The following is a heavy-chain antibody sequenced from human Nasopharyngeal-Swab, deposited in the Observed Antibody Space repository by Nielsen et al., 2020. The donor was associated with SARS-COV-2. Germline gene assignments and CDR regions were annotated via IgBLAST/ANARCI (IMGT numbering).Heavy chain of an antibody. D-gene: IGHD3-3*01. Sequence: WIRQPPGKGLEWVSVIYSGGGTYYADSVKGRFTISRDNSKNTLYLQMNSLRAEDTAVYYCARGNYDFWSGSRPNYYYYMDVWGKGTTVTVSS. CDR3: ARGNYDFWSGSRPNYYYYMDV. CDR2: IYSGGGT. J-gene: IGHJ6*03. V-gene: IGHV3-66*01.